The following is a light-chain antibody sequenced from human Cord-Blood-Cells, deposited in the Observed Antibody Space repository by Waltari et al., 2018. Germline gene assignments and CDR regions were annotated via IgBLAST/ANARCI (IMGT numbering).Light chain of an antibody. CDR1: KSVLYSSKNKNY. CDR3: QQYYSTPYT. V-gene: IGKV4-1*01. CDR2: WAS. J-gene: IGKJ2*01. Sequence: EIVMTQSPDSLAVSRGERATINCKASKSVLYSSKNKNYLAWYQQKPGQPPKLLIYWASTRESGVPDRFSGSGSGTDFTLTISSLQAEDVAVYYCQQYYSTPYTFGQGTKLEIK.